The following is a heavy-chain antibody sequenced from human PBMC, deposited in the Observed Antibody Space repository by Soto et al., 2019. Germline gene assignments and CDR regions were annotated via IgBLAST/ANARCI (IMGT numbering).Heavy chain of an antibody. D-gene: IGHD2-21*01. CDR2: RHANSGDR. CDR3: VRNIFGRGLEI. CDR1: GDTFTYLD. V-gene: IGHV1-8*01. Sequence: QVQLVQSGAEVKKPGASVKVSCKASGDTFTYLDLNWVRQATGQGFGWVGWRHANSGDRGSAQKFQNRVPLPSDTSLSTAYMELSSMRSDDTAVYYCVRNIFGRGLEIWGQGTKVTVSS. J-gene: IGHJ3*02.